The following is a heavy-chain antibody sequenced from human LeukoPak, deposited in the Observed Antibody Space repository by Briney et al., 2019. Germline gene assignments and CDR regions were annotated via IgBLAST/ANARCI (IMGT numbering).Heavy chain of an antibody. CDR3: ARESYTSSYLFDF. V-gene: IGHV4-4*07. J-gene: IGHJ4*02. CDR1: GGSISSYY. CDR2: IYTSGST. Sequence: SETLSRTSTGSGGSISSYYWSWIRQPAGKGLEWIGRIYTSGSTNYNPSLKSRVTMSVETSKNQISLKVNSVTAADTAVYYCARESYTSSYLFDFWGQGTLVTVSS. D-gene: IGHD6-6*01.